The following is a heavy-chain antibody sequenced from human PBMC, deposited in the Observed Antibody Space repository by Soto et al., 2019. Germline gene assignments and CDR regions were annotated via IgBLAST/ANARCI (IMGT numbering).Heavy chain of an antibody. J-gene: IGHJ5*02. Sequence: SETLSLTSTVSGVSISSGDYYWSCLRQPPGKGLEWIGYIYHSGNTYYNPSLKSRVTISVDTSKNQFSLKLSSVTAADTAVYYCARGVFTTMVRGLVPNWFDPWGQGTLVTVSS. V-gene: IGHV4-30-4*01. CDR2: IYHSGNT. D-gene: IGHD3-10*01. CDR3: ARGVFTTMVRGLVPNWFDP. CDR1: GVSISSGDYY.